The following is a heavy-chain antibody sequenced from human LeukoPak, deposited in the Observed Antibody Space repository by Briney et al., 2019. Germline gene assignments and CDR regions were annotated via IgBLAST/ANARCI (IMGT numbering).Heavy chain of an antibody. Sequence: SETLSLTCTVSGGSLSSSSYYWGWIRPPPEEGLEWIGSIYYSGSTYYNPPRKSRVTISVDTSKNQFSLKLSSVTAADTAVYYCARLIFPDTAMVQTMSTKFDPWGQGTLVTVSS. CDR1: GGSLSSSSYY. J-gene: IGHJ5*02. V-gene: IGHV4-39*01. CDR3: ARLIFPDTAMVQTMSTKFDP. D-gene: IGHD5-18*01. CDR2: IYYSGST.